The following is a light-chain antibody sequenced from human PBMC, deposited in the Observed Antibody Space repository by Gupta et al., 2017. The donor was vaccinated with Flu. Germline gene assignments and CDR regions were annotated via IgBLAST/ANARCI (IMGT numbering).Light chain of an antibody. V-gene: IGLV2-14*04. J-gene: IGLJ2*01. Sequence: SSDVGGYNSVSWYQQHPGKAPKLMVFDVTSRPSGVSNRFSGSKSANTASLTISGLQAEDEADYYCSSYTSSGTRVFGGGTKLTVL. CDR3: SSYTSSGTRV. CDR2: DVT. CDR1: SSDVGGYNS.